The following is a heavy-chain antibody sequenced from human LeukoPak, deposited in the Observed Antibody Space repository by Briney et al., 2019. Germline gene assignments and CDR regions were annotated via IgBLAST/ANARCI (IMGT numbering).Heavy chain of an antibody. D-gene: IGHD1-26*01. CDR3: ARDSGRSYFDY. Sequence: PSETLSLTCTVSGGSISSSSYYWGWIRQPPGKGLEWIGSIYYSGSTYYNPSLKSRVTISVDTSKNQFSLKLSSVTAADTAVYYCARDSGRSYFDYWGQGTLVTVSS. CDR2: IYYSGST. J-gene: IGHJ4*02. V-gene: IGHV4-39*02. CDR1: GGSISSSSYY.